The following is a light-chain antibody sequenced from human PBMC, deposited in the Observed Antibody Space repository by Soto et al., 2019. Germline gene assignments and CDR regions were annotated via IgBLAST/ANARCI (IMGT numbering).Light chain of an antibody. J-gene: IGLJ1*01. CDR2: DVS. CDR1: SGDVGGYNY. CDR3: SSYTSSSTF. V-gene: IGLV2-14*01. Sequence: QSALTQPASVSGSPGQSITISCAGTSGDVGGYNYVSWYQQHPGKAPKLMIYDVSNRPSGVSNRFSGSKSGNTASLTISGLQAEDEADYYCSSYTSSSTFFGTGTKLTVL.